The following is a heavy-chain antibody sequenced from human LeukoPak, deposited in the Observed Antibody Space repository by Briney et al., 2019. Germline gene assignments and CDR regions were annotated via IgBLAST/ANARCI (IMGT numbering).Heavy chain of an antibody. CDR2: IYYSGST. J-gene: IGHJ2*01. D-gene: IGHD4-23*01. Sequence: PSETLSLTCTVSGASISRSSFYWSWIRQPPGKGLEWIGSIYYSGSTYYNPSLKSRVTISLDTSKNQFSLKLSSVTTADTAVYYCARSVVTLYWYFDLWGRGTLVTVSS. CDR1: GASISRSSFY. CDR3: ARSVVTLYWYFDL. V-gene: IGHV4-39*07.